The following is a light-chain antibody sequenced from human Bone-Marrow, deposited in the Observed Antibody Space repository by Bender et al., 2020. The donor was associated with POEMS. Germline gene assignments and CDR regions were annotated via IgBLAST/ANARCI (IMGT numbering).Light chain of an antibody. V-gene: IGLV1-44*01. CDR3: ATWDDIVNGLV. Sequence: QSVLTQPPSASGTPGQRVTISCSGSSSNIGSNYVYWYQQLPGTAPKLLIHSDYQRPSGVPDRFSGSKSGTSASLAISGLKSEDESVYYCATWDDIVNGLVFGAGTKVTVL. J-gene: IGLJ3*02. CDR2: SDY. CDR1: SSNIGSNY.